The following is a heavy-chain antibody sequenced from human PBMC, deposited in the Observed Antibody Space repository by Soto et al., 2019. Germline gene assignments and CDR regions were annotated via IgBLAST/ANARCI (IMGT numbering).Heavy chain of an antibody. CDR3: ARDLTRFPLYGMDV. V-gene: IGHV3-30-3*01. D-gene: IGHD3-3*01. J-gene: IGHJ6*02. CDR2: ISYDGSNK. Sequence: GGSLRLSCAASGFTFSSYAMHWVRQAPGKGLEWVAVISYDGSNKYYADSVKGRFTISRDNSKNTLYLQMNSLRAEDTVVYYCARDLTRFPLYGMDVWGQGTTVPVSS. CDR1: GFTFSSYA.